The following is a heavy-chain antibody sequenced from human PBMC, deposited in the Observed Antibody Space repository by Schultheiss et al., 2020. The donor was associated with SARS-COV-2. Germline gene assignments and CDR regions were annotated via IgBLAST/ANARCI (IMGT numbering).Heavy chain of an antibody. V-gene: IGHV4-59*12. CDR3: ARGDVGGFDY. CDR2: IYYSGST. CDR1: GGSISSYY. J-gene: IGHJ4*02. D-gene: IGHD3-16*01. Sequence: SETLSLTCTVSGGSISSYYWSWIRQPPGKGLEWIGYIYYSGSTNYNPSLKSRVTISVDRSKKQFSLKLSSVTAADTAVYYCARGDVGGFDYWGQGTLVTVSS.